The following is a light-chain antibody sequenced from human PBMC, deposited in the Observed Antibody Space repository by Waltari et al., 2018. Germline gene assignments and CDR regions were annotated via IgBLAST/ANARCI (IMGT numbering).Light chain of an antibody. V-gene: IGLV2-14*03. J-gene: IGLJ6*01. CDR1: RSDVGGYNF. CDR2: DVS. CDR3: SSYASSGSLV. Sequence: QSALTQPASVSGSPGQSIPLSCSGTRSDVGGYNFVSWYQKHPDKAPKIIIFDVSNRPPGVSDRFSGSKSGNTASLIISGLQTGDEAEYYCSSYASSGSLVFGSGTQVTVL.